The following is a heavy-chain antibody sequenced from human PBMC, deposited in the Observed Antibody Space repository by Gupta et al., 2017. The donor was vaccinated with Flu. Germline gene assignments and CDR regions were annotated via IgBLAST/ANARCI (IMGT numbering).Heavy chain of an antibody. Sequence: KGLEWVSTISGGGEHIYYADSVQGRFVISRDNARNTLSLQINGLTAEDSATYYCAREAGGTTGFSLRGFFDHWGQGALVTVSS. D-gene: IGHD6-13*01. V-gene: IGHV3-23*01. CDR2: ISGGGEHI. CDR3: AREAGGTTGFSLRGFFDH. J-gene: IGHJ4*02.